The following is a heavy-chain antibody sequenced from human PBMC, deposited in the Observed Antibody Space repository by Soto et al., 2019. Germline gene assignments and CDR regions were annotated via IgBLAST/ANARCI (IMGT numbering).Heavy chain of an antibody. CDR1: GFTFSSYA. Sequence: GGSLRLSCVASGFTFSSYALNWVRQAPGRGLEWVSAISGSGGTTYYADSVKGRFTISRDNAKNSLHLQMNSLRAEDTAVYYCTRDASRDSSARGWFDPWGPGTLVTVS. CDR2: ISGSGGTT. D-gene: IGHD6-13*01. J-gene: IGHJ5*02. CDR3: TRDASRDSSARGWFDP. V-gene: IGHV3-23*01.